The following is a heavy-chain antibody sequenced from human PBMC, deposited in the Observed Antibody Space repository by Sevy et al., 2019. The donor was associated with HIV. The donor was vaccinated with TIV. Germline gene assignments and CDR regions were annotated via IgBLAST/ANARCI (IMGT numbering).Heavy chain of an antibody. CDR1: GFTFNTYA. CDR2: ISGSGDST. D-gene: IGHD3-3*01. J-gene: IGHJ4*02. Sequence: GGSLRLSCAASGFTFNTYAMNWVRQAPGKGLEWVSAISGSGDSTYYAYSVKGRFTISRDNSMHTVYLQMNSLRAEDTAVYYCAKAHYDFWSGYYIGHYDYWGQGTLVTVSS. CDR3: AKAHYDFWSGYYIGHYDY. V-gene: IGHV3-23*01.